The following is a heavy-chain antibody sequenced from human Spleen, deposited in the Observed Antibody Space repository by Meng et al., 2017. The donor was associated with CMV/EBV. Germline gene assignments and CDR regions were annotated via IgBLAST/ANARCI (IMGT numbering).Heavy chain of an antibody. CDR2: IYYRGNT. J-gene: IGHJ5*02. D-gene: IGHD2-21*01. CDR3: ARRSIVAVVGAGKGDRFDP. V-gene: IGHV4-31*02. CDR1: ISSADSY. Sequence: ISSADSYWGWIRQHPGKGLEWIGHIYYRGNTYYNPSLQSRVTISADTSKNHFSLQLSSVTAADTAVYYCARRSIVAVVGAGKGDRFDPWGQGTLVTVSS.